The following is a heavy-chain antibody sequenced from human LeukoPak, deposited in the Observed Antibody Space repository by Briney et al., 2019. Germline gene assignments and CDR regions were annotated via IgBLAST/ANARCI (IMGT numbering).Heavy chain of an antibody. CDR3: AREAPKGGWLFDY. V-gene: IGHV1-18*03. J-gene: IGHJ4*02. CDR2: ISRYTGNT. D-gene: IGHD6-19*01. Sequence: GAAVKVSCKASGYTFINYGISWVRQAPGQGLEWMGWISRYTGNTNYALQLQGRVTMTTDTSTSTAYMELSSLRSEDMAVYYCAREAPKGGWLFDYWGQGTLVTVSS. CDR1: GYTFINYG.